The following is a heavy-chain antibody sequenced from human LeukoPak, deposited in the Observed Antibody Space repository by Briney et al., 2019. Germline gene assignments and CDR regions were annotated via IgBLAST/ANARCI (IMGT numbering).Heavy chain of an antibody. CDR3: ARVCSSTSCLGYYFDY. D-gene: IGHD2-2*01. V-gene: IGHV3-21*01. J-gene: IGHJ4*02. CDR1: GFTFSSYS. Sequence: PGGSLRLSCAASGFTFSSYSMNWVRQAPGKGLEWVSSISSSSSYIYYADSVKGRFTISRDNAKNSLYLQMNSLRAEDTAVYYCARVCSSTSCLGYYFDYWGQGTLVTVSS. CDR2: ISSSSSYI.